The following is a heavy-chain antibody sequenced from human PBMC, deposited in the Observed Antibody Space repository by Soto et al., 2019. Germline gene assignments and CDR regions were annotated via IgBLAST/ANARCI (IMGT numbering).Heavy chain of an antibody. CDR3: ARDGGTYYDFWSGYPDKYYYYGMDV. D-gene: IGHD3-3*01. V-gene: IGHV4-4*07. CDR2: IYTSGGT. Sequence: SETLSLTCTVSGGSISSYYWSWIRQPAGKGLEWIGRIYTSGGTNYNPSLKSRVTMSVDTSKNQFSLKLSSVTAADTAVYYCARDGGTYYDFWSGYPDKYYYYGMDVWGQGTTVTVSS. CDR1: GGSISSYY. J-gene: IGHJ6*02.